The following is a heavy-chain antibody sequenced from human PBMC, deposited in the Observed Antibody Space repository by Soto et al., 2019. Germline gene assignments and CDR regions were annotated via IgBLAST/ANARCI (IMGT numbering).Heavy chain of an antibody. J-gene: IGHJ4*02. D-gene: IGHD3-3*02. V-gene: IGHV3-30*18. Sequence: QVQLVESGGGVVQPGRSLRLSCAASGFTFSSYGMHWVRQAPGKGLEWVAVISYDGSNKYYADSVKGRFTISRDNSKNTLYLQMNSLRAEDTAVYYCAKDRTTVLVFSHCLDYWGQGTLVTVSS. CDR1: GFTFSSYG. CDR3: AKDRTTVLVFSHCLDY. CDR2: ISYDGSNK.